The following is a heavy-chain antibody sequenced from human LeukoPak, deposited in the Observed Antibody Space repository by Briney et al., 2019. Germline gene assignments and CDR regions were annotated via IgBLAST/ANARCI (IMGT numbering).Heavy chain of an antibody. D-gene: IGHD6-19*01. J-gene: IGHJ6*02. V-gene: IGHV3-48*04. CDR1: GFTFSSYS. Sequence: GGSLRLSCAASGFTFSSYSMNWVRQAPGKGLEWVSYISSSSSTIYYADSVKGRFTISRDNAKNSLYLQMNSLRAEDTAVYYCATIRLGVAGKGYYYYYGMDVWGQGTTVTVSS. CDR3: ATIRLGVAGKGYYYYYGMDV. CDR2: ISSSSSTI.